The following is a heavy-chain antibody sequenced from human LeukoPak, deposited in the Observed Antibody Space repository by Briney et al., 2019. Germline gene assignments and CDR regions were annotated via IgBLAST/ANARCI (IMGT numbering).Heavy chain of an antibody. D-gene: IGHD6-19*01. CDR1: GFTVSSNY. J-gene: IGHJ5*02. CDR3: AKSSSGWYNWFDP. V-gene: IGHV3-53*05. CDR2: IYSGGST. Sequence: GGSLRLSCAASGFTVSSNYMSWVRQAPGKGLECVSVIYSGGSTYYADSVKGRFTISRDNSKNTLYLQMKSLRAEDTAVYYCAKSSSGWYNWFDPWGQGTLVTVSS.